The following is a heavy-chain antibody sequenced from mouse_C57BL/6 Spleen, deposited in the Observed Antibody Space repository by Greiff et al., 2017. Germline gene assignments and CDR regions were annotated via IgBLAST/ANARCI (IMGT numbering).Heavy chain of an antibody. V-gene: IGHV1-80*01. CDR1: GYAFSSYW. J-gene: IGHJ2*01. Sequence: QVQLQQSGAELVKPGASVKISCKASGYAFSSYWMNWVKQRPGKGLEWIGQIYPGDGDTKYNGKFKGKATLTADKSSSTAYMQLGSLTCEDSAVYFCARGGEDFYGSICYWGQGTTLTVSS. CDR2: IYPGDGDT. CDR3: ARGGEDFYGSICY. D-gene: IGHD1-1*01.